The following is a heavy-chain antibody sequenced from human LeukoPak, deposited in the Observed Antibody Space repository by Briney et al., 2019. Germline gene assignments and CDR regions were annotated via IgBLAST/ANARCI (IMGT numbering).Heavy chain of an antibody. CDR1: GFTFDDYG. V-gene: IGHV3-23*01. D-gene: IGHD6-19*01. Sequence: LTGGSLRLSCAASGFTFDDYGMSWVRQAPGKGLEWVSTLSGSGITTYYADSVKGRFTISRDNSKNTLYLQMNSLRAEDTAVYYCAKGIYSSGWSYFDYWGHATLVTVSS. CDR3: AKGIYSSGWSYFDY. CDR2: LSGSGITT. J-gene: IGHJ4*01.